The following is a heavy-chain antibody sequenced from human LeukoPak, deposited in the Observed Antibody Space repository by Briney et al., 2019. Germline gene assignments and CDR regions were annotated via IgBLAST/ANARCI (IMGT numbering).Heavy chain of an antibody. CDR1: GLTFSINS. J-gene: IGHJ4*02. Sequence: GGSLRLSCVASGLTFSINSMNWVRQAPGKGLEWVSYISSSGSTINYADSVKGRFTISRDNAKNSLYLQMNSLRAEDTAVYYCARAYSSSTFDYWGQGTLVTVSS. V-gene: IGHV3-48*03. CDR2: ISSSGSTI. D-gene: IGHD6-6*01. CDR3: ARAYSSSTFDY.